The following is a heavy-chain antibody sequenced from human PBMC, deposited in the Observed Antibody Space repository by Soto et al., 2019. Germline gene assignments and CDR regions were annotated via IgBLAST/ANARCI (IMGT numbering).Heavy chain of an antibody. CDR3: ARTPKYCSSASCYVTAFDY. CDR2: ISINGSTT. D-gene: IGHD2-2*01. J-gene: IGHJ4*02. Sequence: TGGSLRLSCAASGFTFINYWMHWVRQAPGKGLVWVSRISINGSTTGYADSVKGRFTISRDNAKNTLYLQMNSLRAEDTAVYYWARTPKYCSSASCYVTAFDYWGQGTLVTVSS. CDR1: GFTFINYW. V-gene: IGHV3-74*01.